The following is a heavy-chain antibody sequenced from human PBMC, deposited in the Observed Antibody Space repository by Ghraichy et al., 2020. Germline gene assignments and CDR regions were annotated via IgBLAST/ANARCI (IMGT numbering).Heavy chain of an antibody. J-gene: IGHJ6*03. D-gene: IGHD3-22*01. CDR2: INPNSGGT. V-gene: IGHV1-2*04. Sequence: ASVKVSCKASGYTFTGYYMHWVRQAPGQGLEWMGWINPNSGGTNYAQKFQGWVTMTRDTSISTAYMELSRLRSDDTAVYYCATSYYYDSSGYYSGADYYMDVWGKGTTVTVSS. CDR1: GYTFTGYY. CDR3: ATSYYYDSSGYYSGADYYMDV.